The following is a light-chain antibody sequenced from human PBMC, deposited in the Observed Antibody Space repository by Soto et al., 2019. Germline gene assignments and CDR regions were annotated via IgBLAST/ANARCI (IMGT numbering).Light chain of an antibody. Sequence: EIVMTQSPATLSVSPGERATLSCRASQSVSSNLAWYQHKPGQAPRLLIYGAYTRATSIPARFSGSGSGTEFTLTISSLQSEDFAVYYCQQYNNWPPMYTFGQGTKLEIK. V-gene: IGKV3D-15*01. CDR1: QSVSSN. CDR3: QQYNNWPPMYT. J-gene: IGKJ2*01. CDR2: GAY.